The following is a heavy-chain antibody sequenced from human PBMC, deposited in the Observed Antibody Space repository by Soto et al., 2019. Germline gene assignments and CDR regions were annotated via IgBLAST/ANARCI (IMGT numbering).Heavy chain of an antibody. CDR1: GGSISGFY. CDR3: TRDTYGGGS. CDR2: IYYSGST. V-gene: IGHV4-59*01. D-gene: IGHD4-17*01. J-gene: IGHJ3*01. Sequence: TSETLCLTWSVSGGSISGFYWSWIRQPPGKGLEWIGYIYYSGSTNYNPSLQSRVTISVDTSNNQFSLRLSSVTAADTAVCYCTRDTYGGGSWGQGTMVTVSS.